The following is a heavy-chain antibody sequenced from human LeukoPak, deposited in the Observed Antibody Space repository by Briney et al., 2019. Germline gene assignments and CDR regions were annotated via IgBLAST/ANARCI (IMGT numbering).Heavy chain of an antibody. CDR2: ISSSSSTI. Sequence: GGSLRLSCAASGFTFSSYSMNWVRQAPGKGLEWVSYISSSSSTIYYADSVKGRFTISRDNAKNSLYLQMNSLRAEDTAVYYCARDRYSGSGTIFDYWGQGTLVTVSS. CDR1: GFTFSSYS. V-gene: IGHV3-48*01. CDR3: ARDRYSGSGTIFDY. J-gene: IGHJ4*02. D-gene: IGHD3-10*01.